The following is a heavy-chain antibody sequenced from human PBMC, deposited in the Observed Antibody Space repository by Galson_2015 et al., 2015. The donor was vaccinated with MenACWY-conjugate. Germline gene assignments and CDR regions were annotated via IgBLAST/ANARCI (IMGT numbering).Heavy chain of an antibody. D-gene: IGHD5-18*01. CDR3: AKVPWIHLWLSY. CDR2: ISDSGGST. V-gene: IGHV3-23*01. Sequence: SLRLSCAASGFTFSRYAMSWVRQAPGKGLEWVSAISDSGGSTYYTDSVKGRFTISRDNSKNTLYLQMNSLRAEDTVVYYCAKVPWIHLWLSYWGQGTVVTVSS. J-gene: IGHJ4*02. CDR1: GFTFSRYA.